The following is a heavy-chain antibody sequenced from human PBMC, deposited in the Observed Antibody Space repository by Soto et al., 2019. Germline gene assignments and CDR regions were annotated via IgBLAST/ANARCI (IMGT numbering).Heavy chain of an antibody. Sequence: EVQLVESGGRLVQPGRSLRLSCVGTGLHFDDFAMHWFRQAPGKVLEWVSGITWNSRVLAYADSVKGRFTISRDNARNSLYLQMDSLRDEYTALADCDKGRYDFWSPYYFDSWGQGTLVTVSS. CDR1: GLHFDDFA. J-gene: IGHJ4*02. CDR2: ITWNSRVL. CDR3: DKGRYDFWSPYYFDS. D-gene: IGHD3-3*01. V-gene: IGHV3-9*01.